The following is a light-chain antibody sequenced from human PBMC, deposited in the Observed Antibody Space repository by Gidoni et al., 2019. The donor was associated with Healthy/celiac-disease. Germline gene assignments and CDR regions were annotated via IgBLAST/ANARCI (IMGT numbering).Light chain of an antibody. J-gene: IGKJ3*01. V-gene: IGKV2-28*01. CDR1: QRLLHSNGYNY. Sequence: DIVMTQTPLSLPVTPGEPASISCRTSQRLLHSNGYNYLDWYLQKPGQSPQLLIYLGSNRASGVPDRFSGSGSGTDFTLKISRVEAEYVGVYYCMQALQTQFTFGPGTKVDIK. CDR3: MQALQTQFT. CDR2: LGS.